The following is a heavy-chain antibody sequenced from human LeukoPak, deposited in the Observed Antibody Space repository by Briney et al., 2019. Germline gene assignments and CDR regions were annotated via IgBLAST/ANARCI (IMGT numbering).Heavy chain of an antibody. CDR1: GYTFTGYY. CDR2: INPIGGGT. J-gene: IGHJ4*02. V-gene: IGHV1-2*02. D-gene: IGHD3-22*01. Sequence: ASVTVSCKASGYTFTGYYIHRVRQAPGQGLEWMGWINPIGGGTNYAQKFQGRVTMTRDTSITTAYMEMSSLRSDDTAVYYCARDNGRGYPVYFGHWGQGTLVTVAS. CDR3: ARDNGRGYPVYFGH.